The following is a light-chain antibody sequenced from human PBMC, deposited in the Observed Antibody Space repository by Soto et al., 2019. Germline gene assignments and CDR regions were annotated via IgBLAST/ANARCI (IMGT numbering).Light chain of an antibody. CDR1: QSISSW. CDR2: DAS. CDR3: QQYNSYSPWT. J-gene: IGKJ1*01. V-gene: IGKV1-5*01. Sequence: DLQMTQSPSTLSASVGDRVTITCRASQSISSWLAWYQQKPGKAPKLLIYDASSLESGVPSRFSGSGSGTEFTLTISSLQPDDFATDYCQQYNSYSPWTCGQGTKVEIK.